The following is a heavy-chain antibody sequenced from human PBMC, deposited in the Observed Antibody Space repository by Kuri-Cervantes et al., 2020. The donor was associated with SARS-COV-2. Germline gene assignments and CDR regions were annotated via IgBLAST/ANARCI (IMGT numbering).Heavy chain of an antibody. CDR1: GFTFSSYG. D-gene: IGHD5-18*01. CDR3: AREGIQLWEGIYYYYYGMDV. J-gene: IGHJ6*02. Sequence: GGSLRLSGAASGFTFSSYGMHWVRQAPGKGLEWVAVIWYDGSNKYYADSVKGRFTISRDNSKNTLYLQMNSLRAEDTAVYYCAREGIQLWEGIYYYYYGMDVWGQGTTVTVSS. V-gene: IGHV3-33*08. CDR2: IWYDGSNK.